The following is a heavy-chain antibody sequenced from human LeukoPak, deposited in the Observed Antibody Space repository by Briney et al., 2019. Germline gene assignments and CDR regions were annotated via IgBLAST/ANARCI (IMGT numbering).Heavy chain of an antibody. V-gene: IGHV3-7*01. J-gene: IGHJ4*02. D-gene: IGHD3-22*01. CDR1: GFTYSSYW. CDR3: AKDDSSGYYRPFVDY. Sequence: GGSLRLSCAASGFTYSSYWMNWARQAPGKGLELVASINHNGNVNYYVDSVKGRFTISRDNSKNTLYLQMNSLRAEDTAVNYCAKDDSSGYYRPFVDYWGQGTLVTVSS. CDR2: INHNGNVN.